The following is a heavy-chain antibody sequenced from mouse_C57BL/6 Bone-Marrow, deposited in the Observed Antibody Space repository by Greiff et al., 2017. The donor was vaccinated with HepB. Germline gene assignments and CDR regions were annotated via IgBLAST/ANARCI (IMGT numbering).Heavy chain of an antibody. Sequence: VQLQQPGAELVKPGASVKMSCKASGYTFTSYWITWVKQRPGQGLEWIGDIYPGSGSTNYNEKFKSKATLTVDTSSSTAYMQLSSLTSEDSAVYYGASHITTAYYFDYWGQGTTLTVSS. CDR1: GYTFTSYW. D-gene: IGHD1-2*01. CDR2: IYPGSGST. J-gene: IGHJ2*01. CDR3: ASHITTAYYFDY. V-gene: IGHV1-55*01.